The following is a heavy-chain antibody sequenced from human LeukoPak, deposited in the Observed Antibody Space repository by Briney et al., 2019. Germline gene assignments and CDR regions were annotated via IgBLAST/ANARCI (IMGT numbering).Heavy chain of an antibody. D-gene: IGHD3-22*01. J-gene: IGHJ5*02. V-gene: IGHV1-69*06. CDR2: IIPILGTA. CDR3: ASGGNYYDSSGYYLLSWFDP. Sequence: ASVKVSCKASGGTFSSYTISWARQAPGQGLEWMGGIIPILGTANYAQKFQGRVTITADKSTSTAYMELSSLRSEDTAVYYCASGGNYYDSSGYYLLSWFDPWGQGTLVTVSS. CDR1: GGTFSSYT.